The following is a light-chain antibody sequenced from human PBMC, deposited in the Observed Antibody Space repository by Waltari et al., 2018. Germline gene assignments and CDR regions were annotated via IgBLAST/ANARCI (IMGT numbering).Light chain of an antibody. Sequence: SYDLTQPPSVSVSPGQTASITCSGHELGIRFVCWYQQKQGQSPILVIYQNGRRPSGIPGRFSGSNSGNTATLTISGTQAVDEADYYCQAWDRGTWGVFGGGTRLTVL. CDR1: ELGIRF. J-gene: IGLJ3*02. CDR2: QNG. CDR3: QAWDRGTWGV. V-gene: IGLV3-1*01.